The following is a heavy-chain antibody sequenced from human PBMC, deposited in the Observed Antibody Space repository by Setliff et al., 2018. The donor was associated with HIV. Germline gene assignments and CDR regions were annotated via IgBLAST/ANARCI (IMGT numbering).Heavy chain of an antibody. D-gene: IGHD5-12*01. CDR2: IKQDGSEK. Sequence: LRLSCAASGFTLSTFWMTWVRQAPGKGLEWVANIKQDGSEKDYVDSVKGRFTISRDNGNSSLFLQMNSLRAEDTAVYYCAKSQWLRFDILDVWGQGTMVTVSS. CDR1: GFTLSTFW. CDR3: AKSQWLRFDILDV. V-gene: IGHV3-7*05. J-gene: IGHJ3*01.